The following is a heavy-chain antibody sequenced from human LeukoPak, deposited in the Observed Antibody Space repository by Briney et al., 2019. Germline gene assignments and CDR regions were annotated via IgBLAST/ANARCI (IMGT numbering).Heavy chain of an antibody. D-gene: IGHD6-13*01. V-gene: IGHV1-2*02. CDR1: GYTFTGYY. CDR2: INPNSGGT. J-gene: IGHJ4*02. Sequence: RASVKVSCKASGYTFTGYYIHWVRQAPGQGLEWMGWINPNSGGTNYAQKFQGRVTMTRDTSISTAYMELSRLRSDDTAMYYCAREAGAAADYWGQGTLVTVSS. CDR3: AREAGAAADY.